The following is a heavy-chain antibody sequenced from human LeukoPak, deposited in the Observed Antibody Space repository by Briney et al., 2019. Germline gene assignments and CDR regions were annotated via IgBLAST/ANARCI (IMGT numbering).Heavy chain of an antibody. CDR3: ARDTRQYSSSFAYYYYGMDV. J-gene: IGHJ6*02. Sequence: PGGSLRLSCAASGFTFSSYSMNWVRQASGKGLEWVSSISSSSYIYYADSVKGRFTISRDNAKNSLYLQMNSLRAEDTAVYYCARDTRQYSSSFAYYYYGMDVWGQGTTVTVSS. CDR2: ISSSSYI. V-gene: IGHV3-21*01. CDR1: GFTFSSYS. D-gene: IGHD6-6*01.